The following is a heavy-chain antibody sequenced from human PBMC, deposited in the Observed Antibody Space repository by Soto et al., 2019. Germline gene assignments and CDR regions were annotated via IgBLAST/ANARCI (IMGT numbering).Heavy chain of an antibody. J-gene: IGHJ6*02. V-gene: IGHV1-8*01. CDR3: ARVFYDILTGYYTHSMDV. CDR1: GYTFTRYD. Sequence: ASVKVSCKASGYTFTRYDINWVRQATGQGLEWMGWMNPNSGNAGYAQKFQGRVTMTRNTSISTAYMELSSLRSEDTAVYYCARVFYDILTGYYTHSMDVWGQGTTVTVS. CDR2: MNPNSGNA. D-gene: IGHD3-9*01.